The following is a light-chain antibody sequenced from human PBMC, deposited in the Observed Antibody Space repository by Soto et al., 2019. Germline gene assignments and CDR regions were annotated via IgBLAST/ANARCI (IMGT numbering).Light chain of an antibody. CDR2: LNGDGSH. Sequence: QSVLTQSPSASASLGASVKLTCSLSSGHSSYAIAWYQQQPEKGPRYLMKLNGDGSHSKGDGIPDRFSGSSSGAERYLTISSLQSEDEADYYCQTWGTGIHVVFGGGTQLTVL. J-gene: IGLJ2*01. V-gene: IGLV4-69*01. CDR3: QTWGTGIHVV. CDR1: SGHSSYA.